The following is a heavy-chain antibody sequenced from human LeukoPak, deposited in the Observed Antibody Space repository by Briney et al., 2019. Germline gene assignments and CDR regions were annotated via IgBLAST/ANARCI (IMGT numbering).Heavy chain of an antibody. J-gene: IGHJ4*02. CDR1: GFTFSAYV. D-gene: IGHD2-2*01. V-gene: IGHV3-64*01. Sequence: GGSLRLSCAASGFTFSAYVMHWVRQAPGKGLEYVSTIDGNGGSTYYANSVKGRFTISRDNSKNTLNLQMGSLRAEDMAVYYCARGGGYCSRTGCYGIDYWGQGTLVTVSS. CDR3: ARGGGYCSRTGCYGIDY. CDR2: IDGNGGST.